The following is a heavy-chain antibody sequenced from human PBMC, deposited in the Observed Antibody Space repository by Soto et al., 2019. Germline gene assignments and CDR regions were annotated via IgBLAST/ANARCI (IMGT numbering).Heavy chain of an antibody. CDR1: GFTFSSCG. CDR3: AKGQRSSSWSDY. J-gene: IGHJ4*02. CDR2: ISYDGSNK. Sequence: QVQLVESGGGVVQPGRSLRLSCAASGFTFSSCGMHWVRQAPGKGLEWVAVISYDGSNKYYADSVKGRFTISRDNSKNTLYLQMNSLRAEDTAVYYCAKGQRSSSWSDYWGQGTLVTVSS. V-gene: IGHV3-30*18. D-gene: IGHD6-13*01.